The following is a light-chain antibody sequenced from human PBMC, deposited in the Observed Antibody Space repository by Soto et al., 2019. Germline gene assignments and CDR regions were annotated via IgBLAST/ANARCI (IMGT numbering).Light chain of an antibody. Sequence: EIVLTQSPGTLSLSPGEXXSXXCRASXXISSTFLAWYQQKXXXXXXLLIYDASTRATGIPARFSGSGSATEFTLTISSLQSEDFALYYCQHPLKWPPTFGQGTKVDIK. CDR3: QHPLKWPPT. J-gene: IGKJ1*01. V-gene: IGKV3D-15*01. CDR2: DAS. CDR1: XXISSTF.